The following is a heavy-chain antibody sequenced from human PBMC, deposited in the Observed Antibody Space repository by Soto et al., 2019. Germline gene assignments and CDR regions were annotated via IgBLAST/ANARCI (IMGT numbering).Heavy chain of an antibody. CDR3: AKDLGDYSNYGAPFDY. D-gene: IGHD4-4*01. CDR2: ISGSGGST. J-gene: IGHJ4*02. Sequence: GGSLRLSCAASGFTFSSYAMSWVRQAPGKGLEWVSAISGSGGSTYYADSVKGRFTISRDNSKNTLYLQMNSLRAEDTAVYYCAKDLGDYSNYGAPFDYWGQGTLVTVSS. CDR1: GFTFSSYA. V-gene: IGHV3-23*01.